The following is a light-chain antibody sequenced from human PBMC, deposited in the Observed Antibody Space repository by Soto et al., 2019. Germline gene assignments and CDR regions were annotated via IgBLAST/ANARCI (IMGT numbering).Light chain of an antibody. CDR3: KQGNSFPWT. CDR2: ATS. Sequence: DTQMTQSPSSVSAAVGDTVTMTCRPSQGISIWLAWYQLKPWQPPKLLIYATSRVHGVPSRFAGSGYERDFTLTINNLQREDSAIYYCKQGNSFPWTFHQATKVDVK. V-gene: IGKV1-12*01. J-gene: IGKJ1*01. CDR1: QGISIW.